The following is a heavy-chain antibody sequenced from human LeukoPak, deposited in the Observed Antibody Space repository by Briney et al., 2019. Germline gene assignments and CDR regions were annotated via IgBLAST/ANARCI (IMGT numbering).Heavy chain of an antibody. CDR2: ISGSGGST. J-gene: IGHJ3*02. D-gene: IGHD3-3*01. CDR3: ARPLYDFWSGQSDAFDI. V-gene: IGHV3-23*01. CDR1: GFTFSSYA. Sequence: GGSLRLSCAASGFTFSSYAMSWVRQAPGKGLEWVSAISGSGGSTYYADSVKGRFTISRDNSKNTLYLQMNSLRAEDTAVYYCARPLYDFWSGQSDAFDIWGQGTMVTVSS.